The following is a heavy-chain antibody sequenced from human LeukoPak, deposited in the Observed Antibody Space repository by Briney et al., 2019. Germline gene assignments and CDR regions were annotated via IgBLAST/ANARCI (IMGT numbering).Heavy chain of an antibody. CDR1: GFTFTSYA. CDR3: AKKLGSSPGDFFDY. V-gene: IGHV3-23*01. CDR2: INDNGVTT. J-gene: IGHJ4*02. Sequence: GGSLGLSCAASGFTFTSYAMSWVRQVPRKGLEWVSDINDNGVTTFYADSVKGRLTIFRDNSKNRLYLQMNSLRAEDTAVYYCAKKLGSSPGDFFDYWGQGILVTVSS. D-gene: IGHD6-6*01.